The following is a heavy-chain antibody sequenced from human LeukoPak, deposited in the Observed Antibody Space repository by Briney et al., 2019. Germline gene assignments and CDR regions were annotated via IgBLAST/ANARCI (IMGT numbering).Heavy chain of an antibody. J-gene: IGHJ5*02. D-gene: IGHD3-9*01. V-gene: IGHV1-18*01. CDR1: GGTFSIYA. CDR2: VSSYNGDT. Sequence: ASVKVSCKASGGTFSIYAVSWVRQAPGQGLEWMGWVSSYNGDTNYAQKFQGRVTMSTDTSTSTAYMELRSLTFDDTAIYYCAKDWHILTGRNCFDPWGQGTLVTVSS. CDR3: AKDWHILTGRNCFDP.